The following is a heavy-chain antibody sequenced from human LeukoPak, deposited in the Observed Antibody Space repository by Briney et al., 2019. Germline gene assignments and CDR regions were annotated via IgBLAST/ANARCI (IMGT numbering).Heavy chain of an antibody. J-gene: IGHJ5*02. CDR2: INPSGGST. D-gene: IGHD2-2*01. CDR3: AREIVVVPSAMGFDP. V-gene: IGHV1-46*01. Sequence: ASVKVSCKASGYTFTTYYIHWVRQAPGQGLEWMGVINPSGGSTSFAQKFQARLTMSRDTSTSTVYMELSGLNSEDTAVYYCAREIVVVPSAMGFDPWGQGTLVTASS. CDR1: GYTFTTYY.